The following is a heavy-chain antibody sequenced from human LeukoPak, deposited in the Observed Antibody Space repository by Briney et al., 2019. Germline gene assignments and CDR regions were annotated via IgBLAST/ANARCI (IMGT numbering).Heavy chain of an antibody. J-gene: IGHJ6*03. CDR3: TIAARPPYYYYMDV. V-gene: IGHV1-69*13. Sequence: SVKVSCKASGGTFSSYAISWVRQAPGQGLGWMGGIIPIFGTANYAQKFQGRVTITADESTSTAYMELSSLRSEDTAVYYCTIAARPPYYYYMDVWGKGTTVTVSS. CDR1: GGTFSSYA. CDR2: IIPIFGTA. D-gene: IGHD6-6*01.